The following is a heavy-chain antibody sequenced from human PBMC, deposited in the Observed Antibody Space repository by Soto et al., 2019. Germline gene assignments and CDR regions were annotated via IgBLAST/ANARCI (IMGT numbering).Heavy chain of an antibody. CDR2: IKLDGSEK. Sequence: EVHLVESGGGLVQPWGSLSLSCAAPGFTFSSYWMTWVRQAPGKGLEWVASIKLDGSEKYYVDSVMGRLTTSRDNAKNSLYLQMNGLRAEDTAVYYCARDSSGYYYYYYGMDVWGQGTTVTGSS. V-gene: IGHV3-7*03. CDR3: ARDSSGYYYYYYGMDV. D-gene: IGHD3-22*01. J-gene: IGHJ6*02. CDR1: GFTFSSYW.